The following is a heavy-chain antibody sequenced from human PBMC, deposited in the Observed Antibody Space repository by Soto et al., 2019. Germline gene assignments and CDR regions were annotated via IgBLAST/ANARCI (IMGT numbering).Heavy chain of an antibody. CDR2: FRSDRGT. CDR3: ALHADPSGGLGAYSDS. Sequence: QVQLQESGPGLVKPSETLSLTCTVSGASIINKDVYFGWIRQPPGKGPEWIASFRSDRGTYSNPSPPRRASTALSMSRKQVSLNVASVTAADTAIYYSALHADPSGGLGAYSDSWREGTLVTVS. CDR1: GASIINKDVY. V-gene: IGHV4-39*01. J-gene: IGHJ4*02. D-gene: IGHD6-19*01.